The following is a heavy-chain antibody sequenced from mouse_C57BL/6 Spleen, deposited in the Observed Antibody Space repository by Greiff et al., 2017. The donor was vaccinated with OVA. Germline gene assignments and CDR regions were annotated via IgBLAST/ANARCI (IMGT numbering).Heavy chain of an antibody. Sequence: VQLQQSGPELVKPGASVKISCKASGYTFTDYYMNWVKQSHGKSLEWIGDINPNNGGTSYNQKFKGKATLTVDKSSSTAYMELRSLTSEDSAVYYCARSGWLLPYWYFYVWGTGTTVTVSS. CDR2: INPNNGGT. D-gene: IGHD2-3*01. J-gene: IGHJ1*03. V-gene: IGHV1-26*01. CDR3: ARSGWLLPYWYFYV. CDR1: GYTFTDYY.